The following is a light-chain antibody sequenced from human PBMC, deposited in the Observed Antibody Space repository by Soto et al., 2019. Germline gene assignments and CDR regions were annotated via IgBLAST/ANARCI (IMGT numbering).Light chain of an antibody. Sequence: QSVLTQPPSASGTPGQRVTISCSGSSSNIGSNTVNWYQQLSGTTPHHLIYINNQRPSGVPYRFSGSKSGTSASLAISGLQSEEEADYYCAAWDDSLNGVVFGGGTKLTVL. CDR3: AAWDDSLNGVV. V-gene: IGLV1-44*01. CDR1: SSNIGSNT. J-gene: IGLJ2*01. CDR2: INN.